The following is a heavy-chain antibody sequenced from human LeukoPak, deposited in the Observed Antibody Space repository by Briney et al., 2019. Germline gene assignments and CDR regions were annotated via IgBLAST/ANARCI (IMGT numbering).Heavy chain of an antibody. D-gene: IGHD3-10*01. J-gene: IGHJ3*02. V-gene: IGHV4-34*01. CDR3: ARGPPKRAYYGSRGDAFDI. Sequence: SETLSLTCAVYGGSFSGYYWSWIRQPPGKGLEWIGEINHSGSTNYNPSLKSQVTISVDTSKNQFSLKLSSVTAADTAVYYCARGPPKRAYYGSRGDAFDIWGQGTMVTVSS. CDR1: GGSFSGYY. CDR2: INHSGST.